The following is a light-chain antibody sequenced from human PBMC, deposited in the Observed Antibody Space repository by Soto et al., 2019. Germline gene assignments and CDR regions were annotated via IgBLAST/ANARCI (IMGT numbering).Light chain of an antibody. Sequence: IGLPQPRLPLARSQGERAPLSCRAVQSVSTSNLAWYQQKPGQAPRLLIYGASSRSTGIPDRFSGSGSGTDFSLTISRLEPEDFAVYYCQQYGSSPPWTFGHGTKVDI. CDR1: QSVSTSN. CDR3: QQYGSSPPWT. CDR2: GAS. J-gene: IGKJ1*01. V-gene: IGKV3-20*01.